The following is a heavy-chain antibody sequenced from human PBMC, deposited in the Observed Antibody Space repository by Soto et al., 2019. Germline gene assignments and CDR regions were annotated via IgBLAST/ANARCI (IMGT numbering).Heavy chain of an antibody. J-gene: IGHJ3*02. CDR1: GFSVSSNY. Sequence: GGSLRLSCAASGFSVSSNYMTWVRQAPGKGLEWVSFIYSGGSKYYADSVKGRFTISRDSSRNTLYLQMNSLRAEDTAVYFCASRKVEDGIWWDGSFDIWGQGTVVTVSS. D-gene: IGHD1-26*01. CDR2: IYSGGSK. CDR3: ASRKVEDGIWWDGSFDI. V-gene: IGHV3-53*01.